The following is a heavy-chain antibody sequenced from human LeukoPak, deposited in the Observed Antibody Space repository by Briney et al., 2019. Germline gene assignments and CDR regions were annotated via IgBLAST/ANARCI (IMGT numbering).Heavy chain of an antibody. Sequence: AETLSLTCTVSGGSISSYYWSWVRQPPGKGLEWSGYIDYRGSTNYHPSLKSRVTISVDTSKNQFSLKLSSVPAADTAFYYCARGHDYYYSGRQSWFDPWGQGTLVTVSS. D-gene: IGHD3-10*01. CDR3: ARGHDYYYSGRQSWFDP. CDR1: GGSISSYY. V-gene: IGHV4-59*01. CDR2: IDYRGST. J-gene: IGHJ5*02.